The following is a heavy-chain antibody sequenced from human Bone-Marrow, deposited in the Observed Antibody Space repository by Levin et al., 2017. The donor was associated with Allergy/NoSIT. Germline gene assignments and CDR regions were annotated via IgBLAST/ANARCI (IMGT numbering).Heavy chain of an antibody. CDR2: IYPGDSDT. D-gene: IGHD6-13*01. CDR3: ARSGAAAGNYLDP. J-gene: IGHJ5*02. V-gene: IGHV5-51*01. CDR1: GYNFNKSW. Sequence: GGSLRLSCEGSGYNFNKSWIGWVRQMPGKGLEWMGIIYPGDSDTRYSPSFQGQVTISADRSINTAYLQWSRLRPSDTAMYFCARSGAAAGNYLDPWGQGTLVTVSS.